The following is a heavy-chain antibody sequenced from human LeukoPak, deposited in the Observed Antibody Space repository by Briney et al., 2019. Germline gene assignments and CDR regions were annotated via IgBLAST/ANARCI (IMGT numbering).Heavy chain of an antibody. D-gene: IGHD1-26*01. CDR3: AREGTWSYYYDY. CDR2: IYSGGST. J-gene: IGHJ4*02. CDR1: GFTVRSNY. V-gene: IGHV3-66*01. Sequence: GGSLRLSCAASGFTVRSNYMNWVRQAPGKGLEWVSVIYSGGSTYYADSVKGRFTISRDNSKNTLYLQMNSLRAEDTAVYYCAREGTWSYYYDYWGQGTLVTVSS.